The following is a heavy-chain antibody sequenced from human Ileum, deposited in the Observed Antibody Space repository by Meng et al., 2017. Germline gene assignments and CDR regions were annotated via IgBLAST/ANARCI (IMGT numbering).Heavy chain of an antibody. CDR3: VRNEGYSLGD. Sequence: QVQLQESGPGLVKPSGTLSLTCAVSCDSISSRDWWSWVRQPPGKGLEWIGEISQESGRTNYNPSLKSRVTISLDKSKNQFSLNLNSVTAADTAVYYCVRNEGYSLGDWGQGTLVTVSS. D-gene: IGHD2-21*01. CDR2: ISQESGRT. V-gene: IGHV4-4*02. CDR1: CDSISSRDW. J-gene: IGHJ4*02.